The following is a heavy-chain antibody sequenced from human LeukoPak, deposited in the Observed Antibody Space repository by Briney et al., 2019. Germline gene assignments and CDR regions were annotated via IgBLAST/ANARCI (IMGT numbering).Heavy chain of an antibody. V-gene: IGHV3-33*08. D-gene: IGHD4-17*01. J-gene: IGHJ3*02. Sequence: GGSLRLSCAASGFTFSSYGMHWVRQAPGKGLEWVAVIWYGGSNKYYADSVKGRFTISRDNSKNTLYLQMNSLRAEDTAVYYCARGGRVGGDYPDAFDIWGQGTMVTVSS. CDR2: IWYGGSNK. CDR3: ARGGRVGGDYPDAFDI. CDR1: GFTFSSYG.